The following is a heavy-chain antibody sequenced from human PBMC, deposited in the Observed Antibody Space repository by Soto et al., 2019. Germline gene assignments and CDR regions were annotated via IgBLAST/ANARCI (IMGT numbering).Heavy chain of an antibody. Sequence: GSLRLSCAASGFTFSNYSINWVRQAPGKGLEWVSSISPSTSYIYYSDSVMGRFTISRDNAKNSLYLQMNSLTAEDTAVYYCARGVTYSGSYFEPVDYWGQGTLVTVSS. CDR2: ISPSTSYI. CDR1: GFTFSNYS. J-gene: IGHJ4*02. CDR3: ARGVTYSGSYFEPVDY. V-gene: IGHV3-21*01. D-gene: IGHD1-26*01.